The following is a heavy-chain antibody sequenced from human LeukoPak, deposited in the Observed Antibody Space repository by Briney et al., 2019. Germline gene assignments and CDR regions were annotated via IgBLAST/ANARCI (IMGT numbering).Heavy chain of an antibody. CDR3: ARDLYQSR. D-gene: IGHD2-2*01. J-gene: IGHJ4*02. CDR1: GFPVSANY. Sequence: GGSLRLSCAASGFPVSANYMTWVRQAPGKGLEWVSVIYATGDTHYAESVKGRFTISRDNSNNILHLQMDSLRAEDTAVYYCARDLYQSRWGQGTLVTVSS. V-gene: IGHV3-66*01. CDR2: IYATGDT.